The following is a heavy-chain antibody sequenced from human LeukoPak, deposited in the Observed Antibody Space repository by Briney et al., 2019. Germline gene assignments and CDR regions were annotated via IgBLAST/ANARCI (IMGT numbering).Heavy chain of an antibody. J-gene: IGHJ4*02. V-gene: IGHV3-23*01. D-gene: IGHD6-13*01. CDR1: GFSFSSYT. CDR3: ATGLGTSSWYYFDY. CDR2: ISGSSGGNT. Sequence: GGSLRLSCAASGFSFSSYTMSWVRQAPGMGLEWVSAISGSSGGNTYYADSVKGRFTISRDNSKNTLYLQANSLRAEDTAVYYCATGLGTSSWYYFDYWGQGTLVTVSS.